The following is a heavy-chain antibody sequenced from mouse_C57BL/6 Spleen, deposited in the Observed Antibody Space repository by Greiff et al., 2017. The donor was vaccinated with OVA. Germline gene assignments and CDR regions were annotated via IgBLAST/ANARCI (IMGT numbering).Heavy chain of an antibody. D-gene: IGHD2-5*01. V-gene: IGHV1-26*01. CDR2: INPNNGGT. Sequence: VQLQQSGPELVKPGASVKISCKASGYTFTDYYMNWVKQSHGKSLEWIGDINPNNGGTSYNQKFKGKATLTVDKSSSTAYMELRSLTSEDSAVYYCARDYSNYVDYWGQGTSVTVSS. CDR3: ARDYSNYVDY. CDR1: GYTFTDYY. J-gene: IGHJ4*01.